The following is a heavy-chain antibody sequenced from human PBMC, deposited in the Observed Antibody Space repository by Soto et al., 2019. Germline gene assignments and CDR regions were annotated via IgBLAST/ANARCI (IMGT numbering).Heavy chain of an antibody. J-gene: IGHJ6*03. D-gene: IGHD2-8*01. CDR1: GFTFDDYA. CDR2: ISWNSGTI. V-gene: IGHV3-9*01. Sequence: EVQLVESGGGLVQPGRSLRLSCAASGFTFDDYAMHWVRQAPGKGLEWVSGISWNSGTIDYADSVKGRFTISRDNAKRSLYLQMNSLRADDTALYYCAKTFLSLMGHMDVWGKGTTVTVSS. CDR3: AKTFLSLMGHMDV.